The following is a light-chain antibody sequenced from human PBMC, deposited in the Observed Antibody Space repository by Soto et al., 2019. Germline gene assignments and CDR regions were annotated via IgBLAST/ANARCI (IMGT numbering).Light chain of an antibody. J-gene: IGLJ2*01. V-gene: IGLV2-8*01. CDR2: EVN. Sequence: QSALTQPPSASGSPGQSVTISCSGTSSDVGGYNFVSWYQQDPDRAPKLIIYEVNKRPSGVPDRFSGSKSGNTASLTVSGLQAEDEADYYCSSYAGSHNVVFGGGTKLTVL. CDR3: SSYAGSHNVV. CDR1: SSDVGGYNF.